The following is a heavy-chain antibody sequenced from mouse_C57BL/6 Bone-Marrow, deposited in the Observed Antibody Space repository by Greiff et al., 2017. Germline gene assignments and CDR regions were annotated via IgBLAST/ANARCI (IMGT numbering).Heavy chain of an antibody. D-gene: IGHD2-1*01. Sequence: VQLQQPGAELVMPGASVKLSCKASGYTFTSYWMHWVKQRPGQGLEWIGEIDPSDSYTNYNQKFKGKSTLTVDKSSSTAYMQLNSLTSEDSAVYYWARGIYYGKGYYAMDYGGQGTSVTVSA. CDR3: ARGIYYGKGYYAMDY. CDR2: IDPSDSYT. CDR1: GYTFTSYW. V-gene: IGHV1-69*01. J-gene: IGHJ4*01.